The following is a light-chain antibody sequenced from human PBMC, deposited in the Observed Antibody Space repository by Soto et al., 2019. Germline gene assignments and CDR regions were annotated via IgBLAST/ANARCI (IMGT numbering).Light chain of an antibody. J-gene: IGKJ1*01. CDR2: GAS. CDR1: QSVSSNY. V-gene: IGKV3-20*01. Sequence: NGLTQSPVTLSLSQGERATLSCRASQSVSSNYLAWYQQKPGQAPRLLIYGASTRATGIPDRFSGSGSGTDFTLTISRLEPEDSAVYYCQQYGSSPTWTFGQGTKVAIK. CDR3: QQYGSSPTWT.